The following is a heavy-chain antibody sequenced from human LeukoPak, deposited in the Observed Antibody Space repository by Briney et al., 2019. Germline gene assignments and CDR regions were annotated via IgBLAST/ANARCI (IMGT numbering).Heavy chain of an antibody. J-gene: IGHJ4*01. V-gene: IGHV3-23*01. Sequence: GGSLRLSCAASGFTFKSYAMNWLRQAPGKGLEWVSSISGSGSSTYSADSVEGRFTISRDTSKNTLYLQMNSLRGEDTALYYCARLTGSGIVGTTGGFDHWGQGTLVTVSS. CDR1: GFTFKSYA. CDR2: ISGSGSST. CDR3: ARLTGSGIVGTTGGFDH. D-gene: IGHD1-26*01.